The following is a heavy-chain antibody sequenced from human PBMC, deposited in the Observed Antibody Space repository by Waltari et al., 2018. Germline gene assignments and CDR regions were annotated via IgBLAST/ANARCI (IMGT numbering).Heavy chain of an antibody. CDR1: GGSISSSSYY. J-gene: IGHJ1*01. CDR3: ARVVSSWSYFQH. Sequence: QLQLQESGPGLVKPSETLSLTCTVSGGSISSSSYYWGWIRQPPGKGLEWIGSIYYSGSTYYNPSLKSRVTISVDTSKNQFSLKLSSVTAADTAVYYCARVVSSWSYFQHWGQGTLVTVSS. D-gene: IGHD6-13*01. CDR2: IYYSGST. V-gene: IGHV4-39*07.